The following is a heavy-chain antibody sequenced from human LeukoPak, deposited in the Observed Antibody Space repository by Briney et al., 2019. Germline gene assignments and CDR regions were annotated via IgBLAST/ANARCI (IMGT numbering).Heavy chain of an antibody. CDR3: AKGSGYYTYNWFDP. CDR1: GFISSSYG. J-gene: IGHJ5*02. Sequence: GGSLRLSCAASGFISSSYGMHWVRQAPGKGLEWVAFIRYDGSNKYYADSVRGRFTISRDDSKDTLYLQMNSLRGDDTAVYYCAKGSGYYTYNWFDPWGQGTLVTVSS. D-gene: IGHD3-3*01. V-gene: IGHV3-30*02. CDR2: IRYDGSNK.